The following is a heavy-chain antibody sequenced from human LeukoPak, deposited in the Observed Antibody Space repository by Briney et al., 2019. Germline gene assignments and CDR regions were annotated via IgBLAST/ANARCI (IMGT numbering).Heavy chain of an antibody. CDR2: IKQDGSEK. CDR3: ARDSGWFRFDY. CDR1: GFSFNSDW. Sequence: PGGSLRLSCAASGFSFNSDWMDWVRQAPGKGLEWVANIKQDGSEKYYVDSVKGRFTISRDNAKNSLYLQMNSLRAEDTAVYYCARDSGWFRFDYWGQGTLVTVSS. J-gene: IGHJ4*02. D-gene: IGHD6-19*01. V-gene: IGHV3-7*01.